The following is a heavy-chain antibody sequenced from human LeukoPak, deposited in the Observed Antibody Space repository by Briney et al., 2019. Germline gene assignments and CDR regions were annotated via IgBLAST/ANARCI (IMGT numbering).Heavy chain of an antibody. D-gene: IGHD4-17*01. CDR1: GFTFSSYG. J-gene: IGHJ4*02. CDR3: TFFGDYGEDS. CDR2: IWYDGSNK. Sequence: GGSLRLSCAASGFTFSSYGMHWVRQAPGKGLEWVAVIWYDGSNKYYVDSVKGRFTISRDNSKNTLYLQMNSLRAEDTAVYYCTFFGDYGEDSWGQGTLVTVSS. V-gene: IGHV3-33*01.